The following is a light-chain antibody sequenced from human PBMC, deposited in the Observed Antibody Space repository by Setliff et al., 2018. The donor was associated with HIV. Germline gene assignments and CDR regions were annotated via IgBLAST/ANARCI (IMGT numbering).Light chain of an antibody. CDR2: DVS. CDR1: SSDVGGFNY. CDR3: SSHTSNRIPWV. Sequence: TQPVSVSGSPGQSITISCTGSSSDVGGFNYVSWYRQHPGKAPKLMIFDVSNRPSGVSNRFSGSKSGNTASLTISGLQAEDEADYYCSSHTSNRIPWVFGTGTKVTVL. J-gene: IGLJ1*01. V-gene: IGLV2-14*03.